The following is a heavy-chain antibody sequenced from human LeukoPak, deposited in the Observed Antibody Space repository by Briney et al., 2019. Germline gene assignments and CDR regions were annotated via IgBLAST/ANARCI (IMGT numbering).Heavy chain of an antibody. CDR2: INPNSGGT. CDR3: ARGCATSLLPSFYYYMDV. J-gene: IGHJ6*03. V-gene: IGHV1-2*02. Sequence: ASVKVSCKASGYTSTGYYMHWVRQAPGQGLEWMGWINPNSGGTNYAQKFQGSVTMTRDTSISTAYMELSRLRSDDTAVYYCARGCATSLLPSFYYYMDVWGKGTTVTISS. D-gene: IGHD2-21*01. CDR1: GYTSTGYY.